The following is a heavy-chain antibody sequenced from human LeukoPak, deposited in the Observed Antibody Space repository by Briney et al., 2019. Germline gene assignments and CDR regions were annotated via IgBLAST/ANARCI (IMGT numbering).Heavy chain of an antibody. D-gene: IGHD3-22*01. V-gene: IGHV4-59*11. CDR2: IYYTGTT. Sequence: SETLSLTCSVSGASISDHYWSRIRQPPGKGLGWIGYIYYTGTTNYNPSLKSRISVSVDTSKKQFPLRLSSVTAADTAVYYCARHWSSGYYWFDLWGQGTLVTVSS. CDR1: GASISDHY. J-gene: IGHJ5*02. CDR3: ARHWSSGYYWFDL.